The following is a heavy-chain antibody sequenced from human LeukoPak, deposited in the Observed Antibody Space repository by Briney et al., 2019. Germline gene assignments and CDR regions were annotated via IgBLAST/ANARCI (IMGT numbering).Heavy chain of an antibody. D-gene: IGHD4-23*01. CDR1: GRSSSRRSYY. J-gene: IGHJ4*02. Sequence: SDTLSLTCSLSGRSSSRRSYYWRWIPRARGEVVQWIWRRHDSGSTDYNASLNSRVPISVDTHTNQSSLQLSSVTAADTSVYFCARLYGGNSNNYYCDYWGQGTLVTVSS. CDR3: ARLYGGNSNNYYCDY. V-gene: IGHV4-39*01. CDR2: RHDSGST.